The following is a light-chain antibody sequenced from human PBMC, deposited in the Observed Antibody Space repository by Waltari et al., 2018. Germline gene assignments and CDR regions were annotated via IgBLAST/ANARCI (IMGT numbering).Light chain of an antibody. CDR2: DVN. Sequence: HPASVSGSPGQSITISCTGTTSDVGGYNYVSWYQQHPSKAPKLVIYDVNNRPSGVSNRFSGSKSGNTASLTISGLQTEDEADYHCSSYTGGTTLVVFGGGTKLTVL. CDR1: TSDVGGYNY. J-gene: IGLJ2*01. V-gene: IGLV2-14*03. CDR3: SSYTGGTTLVV.